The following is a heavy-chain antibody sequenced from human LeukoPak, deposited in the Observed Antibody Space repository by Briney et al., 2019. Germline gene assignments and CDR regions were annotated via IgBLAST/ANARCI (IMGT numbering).Heavy chain of an antibody. CDR3: AKDPPWDCSGTSCYDD. D-gene: IGHD2-2*01. Sequence: GGSLRLSCAVSGLTFSSYAMSWVRQAPGKGLEWVSGISSSGETRDYADSVKGRFTISRDNSKNTLYLQMNSLRAEDAAVYYCAKDPPWDCSGTSCYDDWGQGTLVTVSS. V-gene: IGHV3-23*01. J-gene: IGHJ4*02. CDR1: GLTFSSYA. CDR2: ISSSGETR.